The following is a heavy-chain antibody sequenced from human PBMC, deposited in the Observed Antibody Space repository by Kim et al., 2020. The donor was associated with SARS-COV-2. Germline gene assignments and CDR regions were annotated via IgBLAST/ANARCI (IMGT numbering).Heavy chain of an antibody. CDR2: ISSSSSTI. D-gene: IGHD3-3*01. V-gene: IGHV3-48*04. CDR1: GFTFSSYS. CDR3: ARKNVRFLEWFDSGYFDL. J-gene: IGHJ2*01. Sequence: GGSLRLSCAASGFTFSSYSMNWVRQAPGKGLEWVSYISSSSSTIYYADSVKGRFTISRDNAKNSLYLQMNSLRAEDTAVYYCARKNVRFLEWFDSGYFDLWGRGTLVTVSS.